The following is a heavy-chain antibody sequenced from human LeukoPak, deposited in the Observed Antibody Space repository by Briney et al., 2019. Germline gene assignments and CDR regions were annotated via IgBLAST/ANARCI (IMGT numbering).Heavy chain of an antibody. CDR3: ARGKGSLAVVPFDY. V-gene: IGHV4-34*01. CDR2: INHSGST. J-gene: IGHJ4*02. D-gene: IGHD2-15*01. CDR1: GGSFSGYY. Sequence: SETLSLTCAVYGGSFSGYYWSWIRQPPGKGLECMGEINHSGSTNYNPSLKSRVTISVDTSKNQFSLKLSSVTAADTAVYYCARGKGSLAVVPFDYWGQGTLVTVSS.